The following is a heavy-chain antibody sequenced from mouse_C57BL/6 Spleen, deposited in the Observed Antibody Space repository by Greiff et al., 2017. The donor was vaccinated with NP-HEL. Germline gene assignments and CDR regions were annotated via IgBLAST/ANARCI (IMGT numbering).Heavy chain of an antibody. CDR2: IYPRSGNT. D-gene: IGHD2-4*01. J-gene: IGHJ3*01. CDR3: ASGDYDDGRFAY. Sequence: QVHVKQSGAELARPGASVKLSCKASGYTFTSYGISWVKQRTGQGLEWIGEIYPRSGNTYYNEKFKGKATLTADKSSSTAYMELRSLTSEDSAVYFCASGDYDDGRFAYWGQGTLVTVSA. V-gene: IGHV1-81*01. CDR1: GYTFTSYG.